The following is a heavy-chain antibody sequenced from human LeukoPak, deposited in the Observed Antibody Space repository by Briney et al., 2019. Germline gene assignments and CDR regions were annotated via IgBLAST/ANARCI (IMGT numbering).Heavy chain of an antibody. CDR3: AKVRYYYDSSGSFDY. D-gene: IGHD3-22*01. CDR1: GFTFSSYA. J-gene: IGHJ4*02. V-gene: IGHV3-30*02. Sequence: GGSLRLSCAASGFTFSSYAMHWVRQAPGKGLEWVAFIRYDGSNKYYADSVKGRFTISRDNSKNTLYLQMNSLRAEDTAVYYCAKVRYYYDSSGSFDYWGQGTLVTVSS. CDR2: IRYDGSNK.